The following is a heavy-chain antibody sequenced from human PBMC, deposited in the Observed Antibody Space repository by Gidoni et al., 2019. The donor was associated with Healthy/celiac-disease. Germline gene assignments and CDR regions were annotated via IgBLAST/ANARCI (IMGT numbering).Heavy chain of an antibody. Sequence: QVQLQQWGAGLLKPSDTLSLTCAFYGGSFSCYSWTWIRQPPGKWLEWIGEINHSGSTNYNPSLKSRVTRSVDTSKNQFSLKLSSVNAADTAVYYCARGRHRRVGSGILDKKTIMDVWGQGTTVTVS. CDR2: INHSGST. CDR1: GGSFSCYS. D-gene: IGHD3-10*01. V-gene: IGHV4-34*01. J-gene: IGHJ6*02. CDR3: ARGRHRRVGSGILDKKTIMDV.